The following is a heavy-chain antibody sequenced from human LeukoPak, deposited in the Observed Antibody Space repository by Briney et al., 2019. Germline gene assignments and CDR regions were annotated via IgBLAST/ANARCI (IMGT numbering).Heavy chain of an antibody. CDR2: ISSSSNTI. J-gene: IGHJ4*02. CDR1: GFTFSTSS. V-gene: IGHV3-48*01. Sequence: SGGSLRLSCAASGFTFSTSSMNWVRQAPGKGLEWVSYISSSSNTIYHADSVKGRFTISRDNAMNSLYLQMNSLRADDTAVYYCAPGYCSSTSCIRYFEYWGQGTLVTVSS. D-gene: IGHD2-2*01. CDR3: APGYCSSTSCIRYFEY.